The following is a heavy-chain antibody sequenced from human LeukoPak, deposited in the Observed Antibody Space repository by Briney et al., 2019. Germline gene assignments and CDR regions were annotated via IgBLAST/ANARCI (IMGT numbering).Heavy chain of an antibody. Sequence: PSETRSLTCTVSGASINSYYWSWIRQPPGKGLEWIGYIYYSGSTNYNPSLKSRVTISVDTSKNQFSLKLSSVTAADTAVYYCVQTAVGDTSWIDPWGQGTLVIVPS. CDR2: IYYSGST. CDR3: VQTAVGDTSWIDP. J-gene: IGHJ5*02. D-gene: IGHD2-21*02. CDR1: GASINSYY. V-gene: IGHV4-59*01.